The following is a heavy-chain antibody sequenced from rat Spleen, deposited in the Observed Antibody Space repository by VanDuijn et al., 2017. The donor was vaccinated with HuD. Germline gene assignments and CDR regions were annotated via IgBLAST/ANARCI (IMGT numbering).Heavy chain of an antibody. CDR2: ISTGGGNT. J-gene: IGHJ4*01. D-gene: IGHD1-6*01. V-gene: IGHV5-25*01. Sequence: EVQLVESDGGLVQPGRSLKLSCAASGFTFSDFYMAWVRQAPTKGLEWIASISTGGGNTYYRDSVKGRFTISRDNAESTLYLQMDSLRSEDTATYYCASLMYTPDYLGVMDVWGQGASVTVSS. CDR1: GFTFSDFY. CDR3: ASLMYTPDYLGVMDV.